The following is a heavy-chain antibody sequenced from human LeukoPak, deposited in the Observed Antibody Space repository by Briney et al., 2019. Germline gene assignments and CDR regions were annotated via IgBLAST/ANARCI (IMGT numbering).Heavy chain of an antibody. CDR1: GFIFSNYA. J-gene: IGHJ4*02. CDR2: VRGRGST. CDR3: AKEEAEVGLPNFHS. Sequence: GGSLRLSCTTSGFIFSNYAMSWVRQAPEKGPDCVSGVRGRGSTFYSDSVKGRFTISRDNPKNTVYLQMNSLRADDTAVYYCAKEEAEVGLPNFHSWGQGTLVTVSS. V-gene: IGHV3-23*01.